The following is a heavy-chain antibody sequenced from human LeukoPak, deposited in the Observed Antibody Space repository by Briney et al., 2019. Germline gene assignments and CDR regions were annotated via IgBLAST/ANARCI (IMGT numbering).Heavy chain of an antibody. CDR2: IKQDGSEK. J-gene: IGHJ3*02. CDR3: ARESDSDGSGAFDI. CDR1: GFTFSNYW. Sequence: GGSLRLSCAASGFTFSNYWMSWVRQAPGKGLEWVANIKQDGSEKYYVDSVKGRFTISRDNAKNSLYLQMNSLRAEDTAVYYCARESDSDGSGAFDIWGQGTMVTVSS. D-gene: IGHD3-22*01. V-gene: IGHV3-7*04.